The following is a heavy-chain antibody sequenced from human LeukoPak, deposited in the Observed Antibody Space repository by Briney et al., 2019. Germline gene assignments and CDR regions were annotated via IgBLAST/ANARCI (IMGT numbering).Heavy chain of an antibody. CDR2: IYTSGST. Sequence: SETLSLTCTVSGGSISSYYWSWIRQPPGKGLEWIGYIYTSGSTNYNPSLKSRVTISVDTSKNQFSLKLSSVTAADTAVYYCARLILHDYGDYGFGYYYMDVWGQGTTVTVSS. J-gene: IGHJ6*03. CDR1: GGSISSYY. D-gene: IGHD4-17*01. V-gene: IGHV4-4*09. CDR3: ARLILHDYGDYGFGYYYMDV.